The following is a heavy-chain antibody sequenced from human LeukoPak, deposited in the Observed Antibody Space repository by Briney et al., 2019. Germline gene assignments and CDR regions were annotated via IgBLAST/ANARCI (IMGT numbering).Heavy chain of an antibody. CDR1: GFTFSNYA. CDR2: ISGSGGST. CDR3: AKDIVDSASGSAPCGMDV. Sequence: GGSLRLSCAASGFTFSNYAMTWVRQAPGEGLEWVSAISGSGGSTYYAGSVKGRFTISRDNSKNTLYLQTHSLRAEDTAVYYCAKDIVDSASGSAPCGMDVRGQGTPVTVSS. V-gene: IGHV3-23*01. D-gene: IGHD3-10*01. J-gene: IGHJ6*02.